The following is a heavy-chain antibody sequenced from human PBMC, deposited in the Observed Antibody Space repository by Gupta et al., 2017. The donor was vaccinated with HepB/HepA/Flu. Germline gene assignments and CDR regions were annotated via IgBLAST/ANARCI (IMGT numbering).Heavy chain of an antibody. Sequence: SWIRQPPGKGLEWIGYIYYSGRTNYNPSLKSRVTLSVDTSKNQFSLKLSSVTAADTAVYYCARDTHPPPSYDFRGGEDAWELWGQGTRGTV. J-gene: IGHJ6*01. D-gene: IGHD1-26*01. CDR2: IYYSGRT. V-gene: IGHV4-59*01. CDR3: ARDTHPPPSYDFRGGEDAWEL.